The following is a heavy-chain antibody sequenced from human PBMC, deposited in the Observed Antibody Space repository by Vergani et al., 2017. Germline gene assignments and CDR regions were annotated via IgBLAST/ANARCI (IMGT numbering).Heavy chain of an antibody. V-gene: IGHV4-59*01. CDR1: GGPISSYY. CDR3: ARITGYSSGWDN. J-gene: IGHJ4*02. CDR2: IYYSGST. D-gene: IGHD6-19*01. Sequence: QVQLQESGPGLVKPSETLSLTCTVSGGPISSYYWSWIRQPPGKGLEWIGYIYYSGSTNYNPSLKSRVTISVDTSKNQFSLKLSSVTAADTAVYYCARITGYSSGWDNWGQGTLVTVSS.